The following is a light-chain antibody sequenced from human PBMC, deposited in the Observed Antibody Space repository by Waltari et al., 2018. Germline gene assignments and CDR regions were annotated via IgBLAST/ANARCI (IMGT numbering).Light chain of an antibody. CDR1: TGAVTSGYY. CDR3: LLYNGGAWV. V-gene: IGLV7-43*01. J-gene: IGLJ3*02. CDR2: SAI. Sequence: QTVVTQEPSLTVSPGGTVTLTCASSTGAVTSGYYPNWFQQKPGQAPRGLIYSAINKHSWTPARFSGSLLGGKAALTLSGVQPEDEAEYYCLLYNGGAWVFGGGTQLTVL.